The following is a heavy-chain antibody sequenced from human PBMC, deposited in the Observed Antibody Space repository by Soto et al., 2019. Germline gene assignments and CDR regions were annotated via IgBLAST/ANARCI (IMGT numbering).Heavy chain of an antibody. D-gene: IGHD2-2*01. CDR2: IIPILGIA. CDR3: ARDPRVVPAATLGY. V-gene: IGHV1-69*08. J-gene: IGHJ4*02. CDR1: GGTFSSYT. Sequence: QVQLVQSGAEVKKPGFSVKVSCKASGGTFSSYTISWVRQAPGQGLEWMGRIIPILGIANYAQKFQGRVTITADKSTSTAYMELSSLRSEDTAVYYCARDPRVVPAATLGYWGQGTLVTVSS.